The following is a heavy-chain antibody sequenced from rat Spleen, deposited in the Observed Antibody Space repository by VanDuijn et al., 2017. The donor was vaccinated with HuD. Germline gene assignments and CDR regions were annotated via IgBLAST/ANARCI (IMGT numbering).Heavy chain of an antibody. CDR1: GFTFSDYY. CDR2: ISYDGGST. D-gene: IGHD3-1*01. V-gene: IGHV5-20*01. CDR3: TRSPLLGAHFDY. Sequence: EVQLVESGGGLVQPGRSLKLSCAASGFTFSDYYMAWVRQAPTKGLEWVASISYDGGSTYYRDSVKGRFTISRDNAKSTLCLQMNSLRSEDTATYYCTRSPLLGAHFDYWGQGVMVTVSS. J-gene: IGHJ2*01.